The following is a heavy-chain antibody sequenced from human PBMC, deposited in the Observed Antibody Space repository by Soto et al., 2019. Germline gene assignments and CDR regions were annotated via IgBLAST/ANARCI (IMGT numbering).Heavy chain of an antibody. J-gene: IGHJ4*02. V-gene: IGHV3-23*01. CDR2: ISGSGGST. Sequence: PGGSLRLSCAASGFTFSSYGMSWVRQAPGKGLEWVSAISGSGGSTCYADSVKGRFTFSRDNSKNTLYLQMNSLRAEDTDVYYCARLGGSYAVPHFDYWGQGTLVTVSS. CDR3: ARLGGSYAVPHFDY. D-gene: IGHD1-26*01. CDR1: GFTFSSYG.